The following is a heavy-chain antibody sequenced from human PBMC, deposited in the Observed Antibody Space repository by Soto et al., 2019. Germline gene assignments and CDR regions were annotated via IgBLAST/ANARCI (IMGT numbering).Heavy chain of an antibody. J-gene: IGHJ4*02. CDR3: ATTTATGYFDY. D-gene: IGHD1-1*01. CDR2: VSAYNGNT. V-gene: IGHV1-18*01. Sequence: QVQLVQSGAEVKKPGASVKVSCKASGYTFTNYGISWVRQAPGQGLEWMGWVSAYNGNTNYGKKFQGRVTLTTDTSTTTAHMELRSLRSDYTAVYYCATTTATGYFDYWGQGTLVTVSS. CDR1: GYTFTNYG.